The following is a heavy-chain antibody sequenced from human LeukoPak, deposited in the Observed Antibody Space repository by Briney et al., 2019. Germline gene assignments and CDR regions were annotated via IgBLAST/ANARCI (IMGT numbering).Heavy chain of an antibody. CDR2: IWYDGSNK. CDR1: GFTFSSYG. D-gene: IGHD3-3*01. V-gene: IGHV3-33*06. Sequence: GGSLRLSCAASGFTFSSYGMHWVRQAPGKGLEWVAVIWYDGSNKYYADSVKGRFNISRDNSKNTLYLQMNSLRAEDTAVYYCAKERGDFWSGYSYYFDYWGQGTLVTVSS. CDR3: AKERGDFWSGYSYYFDY. J-gene: IGHJ4*02.